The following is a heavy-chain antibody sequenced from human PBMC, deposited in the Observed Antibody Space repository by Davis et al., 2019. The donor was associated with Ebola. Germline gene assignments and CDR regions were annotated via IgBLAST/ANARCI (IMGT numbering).Heavy chain of an antibody. CDR2: IGTAGDT. V-gene: IGHV3-13*01. CDR3: ARAHIGWSHFDV. J-gene: IGHJ4*02. D-gene: IGHD3-3*01. Sequence: GESLKISCAASGFTFSSYDMHWVRQATGKGLEWVSAIGTAGDTYYPGSVMGRFTISRDNAKNSLYLLMDSLRAGDNAVYYCARAHIGWSHFDVWGQGTLVTVSS. CDR1: GFTFSSYD.